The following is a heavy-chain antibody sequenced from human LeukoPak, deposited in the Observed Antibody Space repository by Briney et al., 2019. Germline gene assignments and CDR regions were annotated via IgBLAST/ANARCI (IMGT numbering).Heavy chain of an antibody. Sequence: GGSLRLSCAASGFTVSSNYMSWVRQAPGKGPEWVSVIYSGGSTYYADSVKGRFTISRDNSKNTLYLQMNSLRAEDTAVYYCARDQGWQQLPHDWGQGTLVTVSS. CDR2: IYSGGST. CDR3: ARDQGWQQLPHD. V-gene: IGHV3-53*01. D-gene: IGHD6-13*01. CDR1: GFTVSSNY. J-gene: IGHJ4*02.